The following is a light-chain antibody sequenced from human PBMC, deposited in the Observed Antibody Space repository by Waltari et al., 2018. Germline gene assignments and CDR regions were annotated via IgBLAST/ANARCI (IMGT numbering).Light chain of an antibody. CDR3: ATWDDSLRGPV. Sequence: QPMLTQPPSLSGAPRQGVTISCSGSNSNIATNAVRWYQHLPGQAPKLLIYYNNLVASGVSDRFSGSKSGTSASLAISRLQSDDEAHYYCATWDDSLRGPVFGGGTKLTVL. CDR1: NSNIATNA. V-gene: IGLV1-36*01. CDR2: YNN. J-gene: IGLJ3*02.